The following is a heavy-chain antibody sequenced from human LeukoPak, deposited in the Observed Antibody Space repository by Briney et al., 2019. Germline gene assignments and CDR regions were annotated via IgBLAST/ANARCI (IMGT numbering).Heavy chain of an antibody. CDR3: AREVSNNDYYYMDV. D-gene: IGHD2-8*01. J-gene: IGHJ6*03. Sequence: PSETLSLTCTVSGGSISSYYWSWIRQPAGKGLEWIGRLYDSGRTNYNLSFKSRVTMSVDTSRNQFSLRLSSVTAADTAVYYCAREVSNNDYYYMDVWGKGTTVTVSS. V-gene: IGHV4-4*07. CDR2: LYDSGRT. CDR1: GGSISSYY.